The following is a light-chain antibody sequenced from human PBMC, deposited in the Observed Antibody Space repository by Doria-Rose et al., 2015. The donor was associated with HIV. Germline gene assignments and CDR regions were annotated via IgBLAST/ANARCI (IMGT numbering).Light chain of an antibody. CDR3: QQYGTSRGT. Sequence: EIGVTQSPGTLSLSPGERATLSCRASQRVKSSYLAWYQHKPGQAPRLLIYDASTRATGIPDRFSGSGSGTDFTLTISRLEPEDVAVYYCQQYGTSRGTFGQGTRLEIK. V-gene: IGKV3-20*01. CDR2: DAS. J-gene: IGKJ5*01. CDR1: QRVKSSY.